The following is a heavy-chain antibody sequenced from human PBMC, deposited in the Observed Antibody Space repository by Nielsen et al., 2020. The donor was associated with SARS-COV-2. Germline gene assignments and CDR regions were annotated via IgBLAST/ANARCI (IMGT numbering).Heavy chain of an antibody. CDR3: ARDSDYRVNGMDV. Sequence: GESLKISCAASGFTFSSYWMSWVRQAPGKGLEWVANIKQDGSEKYYVDSVKGRFTISRDNAKNSLYLQMNSLRAEDTAVYYCARDSDYRVNGMDVWGQGTTVTVSS. CDR1: GFTFSSYW. D-gene: IGHD4-11*01. J-gene: IGHJ6*02. V-gene: IGHV3-7*01. CDR2: IKQDGSEK.